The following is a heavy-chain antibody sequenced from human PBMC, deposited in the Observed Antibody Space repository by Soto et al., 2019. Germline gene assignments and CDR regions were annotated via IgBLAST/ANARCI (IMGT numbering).Heavy chain of an antibody. D-gene: IGHD3-10*01. CDR1: GGAFSSDA. J-gene: IGHJ3*02. CDR2: IIPIFGTA. Sequence: SVKCSCKASGGAFSSDAIVWLRQAPGQGLEWMGVIIPIFGTANYAQKFPGRVTITADESTSTAYMEVSSLRPEDTAVYYCERCTYYYEGGAFDIWGQGTMVTVSS. CDR3: ERCTYYYEGGAFDI. V-gene: IGHV1-69*13.